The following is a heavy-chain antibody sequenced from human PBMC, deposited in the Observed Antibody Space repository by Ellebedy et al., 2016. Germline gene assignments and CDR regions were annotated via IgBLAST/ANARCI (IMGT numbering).Heavy chain of an antibody. Sequence: ASVKVSCXASGYTFTSYDINWVRQATGQGLEWMGWINPNSGGTNYAQKFQGRVTMTRDTSISTAYMELSRLRSDDTAVYYCARDGSGSYFDYWGQGTLVTVSS. D-gene: IGHD3-10*01. CDR1: GYTFTSYD. CDR2: INPNSGGT. J-gene: IGHJ4*02. V-gene: IGHV1-2*02. CDR3: ARDGSGSYFDY.